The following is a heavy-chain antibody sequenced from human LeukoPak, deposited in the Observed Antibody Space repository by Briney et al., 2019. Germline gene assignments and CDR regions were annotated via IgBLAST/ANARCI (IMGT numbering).Heavy chain of an antibody. Sequence: GASVKVSCKASGGTFSSYASSWVRQAPGQGLEWMGGIIPIFGTANYAQKFQGRVTITADESTSTAYMELSSLRSEDTTVYYCARGRAIAAAGHFDYWGQGTLVTVSS. J-gene: IGHJ4*02. CDR2: IIPIFGTA. CDR3: ARGRAIAAAGHFDY. V-gene: IGHV1-69*13. D-gene: IGHD6-13*01. CDR1: GGTFSSYA.